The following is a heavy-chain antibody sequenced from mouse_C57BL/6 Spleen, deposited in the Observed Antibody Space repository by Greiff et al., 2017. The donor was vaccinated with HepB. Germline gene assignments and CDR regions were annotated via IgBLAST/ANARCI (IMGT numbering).Heavy chain of an antibody. D-gene: IGHD1-1*01. CDR1: GYTFTSYW. CDR3: AIEGIYYYGSSYPYAMDY. Sequence: QVQLPQPGAELVKPGASVKVSCKASGYTFTSYWMHWVKQRPGQGLEWIGRIHPSDSDTNYNQKFKGKATLTVDKSSSTAYMQLSSLTSEDSAVYYCAIEGIYYYGSSYPYAMDYWGQGTSVTVSS. J-gene: IGHJ4*01. V-gene: IGHV1-74*01. CDR2: IHPSDSDT.